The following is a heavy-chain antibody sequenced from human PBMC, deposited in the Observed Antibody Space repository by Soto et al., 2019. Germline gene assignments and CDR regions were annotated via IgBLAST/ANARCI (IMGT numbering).Heavy chain of an antibody. V-gene: IGHV3-66*01. CDR3: AYGDYFGWFDP. CDR1: GFTVSSNY. D-gene: IGHD4-17*01. J-gene: IGHJ5*02. Sequence: GGSLRLSCAASGFTVSSNYMSWVRQAPGKGLEWASVIYSGGSTYYADSVKGRFTISRDNSKNTLYLQMNSLRAEDTAVYYCAYGDYFGWFDPWGQGTLVTVSS. CDR2: IYSGGST.